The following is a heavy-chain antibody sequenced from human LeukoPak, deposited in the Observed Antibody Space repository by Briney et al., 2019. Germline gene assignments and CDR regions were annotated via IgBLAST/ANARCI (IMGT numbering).Heavy chain of an antibody. Sequence: ASVKVSCKASGYTFTGYYMHWVRQAPGQGLEWMGWINPNSGGTNYAQKFQGWVTMTRDTSISTAYMELSRLRSDDKAVYYCARGNNWNDEGWFDPWGQGTLVTVSS. CDR2: INPNSGGT. J-gene: IGHJ5*02. V-gene: IGHV1-2*04. CDR1: GYTFTGYY. D-gene: IGHD1-20*01. CDR3: ARGNNWNDEGWFDP.